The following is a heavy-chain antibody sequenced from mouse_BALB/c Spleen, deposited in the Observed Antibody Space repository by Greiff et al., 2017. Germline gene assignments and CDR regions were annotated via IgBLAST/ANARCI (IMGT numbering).Heavy chain of an antibody. CDR3: GRDRGYDYDGFDY. V-gene: IGHV2-9-2*01. Sequence: VQLQESGPGLVAPSQSLSITCTVSGFSLTGYDISWIRQPPGKGLEWLGVIWTGEGTNYNSACMYRLSISKDNSTSQVFLKMNSMHTDDTAIYYCGRDRGYDYDGFDYWGQGTTLTVSS. D-gene: IGHD2-4*01. CDR2: IWTGEGT. J-gene: IGHJ2*01. CDR1: GFSLTGYD.